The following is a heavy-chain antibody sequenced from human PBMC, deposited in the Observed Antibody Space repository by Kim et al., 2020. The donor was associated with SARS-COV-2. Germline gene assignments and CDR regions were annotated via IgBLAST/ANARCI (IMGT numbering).Heavy chain of an antibody. Sequence: GGSLRLSCAASGFTFSSYAMHWVRQAPGKGLEWVAVISYDGGNKYYADSVRGRFTISRDNSKNTLYVQMNSLGAEDTAVYYCARGGVGDGYRGVDYWGQGTLVTVSS. V-gene: IGHV3-30*04. J-gene: IGHJ4*02. CDR1: GFTFSSYA. D-gene: IGHD5-12*01. CDR3: ARGGVGDGYRGVDY. CDR2: ISYDGGNK.